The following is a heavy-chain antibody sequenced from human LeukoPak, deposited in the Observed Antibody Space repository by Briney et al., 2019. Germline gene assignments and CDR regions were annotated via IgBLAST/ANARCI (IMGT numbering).Heavy chain of an antibody. Sequence: GGSLRLSCAASGFTFSSYGMHWVRQAPGKGLEWVAFIRYDGSNKYYADSVKGRFTISRDNSKNTLYLQMNSLRAEDTAVYYCAKDPLPYYDIPQYMDVWGKGTTVTISS. CDR1: GFTFSSYG. V-gene: IGHV3-30*02. CDR3: AKDPLPYYDIPQYMDV. D-gene: IGHD3-9*01. CDR2: IRYDGSNK. J-gene: IGHJ6*03.